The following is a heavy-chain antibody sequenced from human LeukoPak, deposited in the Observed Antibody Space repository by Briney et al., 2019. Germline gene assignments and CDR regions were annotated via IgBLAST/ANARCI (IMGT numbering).Heavy chain of an antibody. Sequence: PGGSVSHSRAASGLTLSSYGVHWVRQAPGKGLEGVAVISYDGSNQYYADSVKGRFTISRDNSKNTLYLQMNSLRAEDTAVYYCAKDKGAGYGNDGSNVWGRGTMVTVSS. CDR1: GLTLSSYG. D-gene: IGHD3-16*01. CDR3: AKDKGAGYGNDGSNV. CDR2: ISYDGSNQ. V-gene: IGHV3-30*18. J-gene: IGHJ3*01.